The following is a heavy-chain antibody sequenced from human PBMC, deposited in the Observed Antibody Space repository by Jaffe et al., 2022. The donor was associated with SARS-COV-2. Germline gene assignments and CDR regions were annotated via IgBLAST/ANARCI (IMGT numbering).Heavy chain of an antibody. CDR3: ARHVCEFVGSSPRWFDS. D-gene: IGHD6-13*01. J-gene: IGHJ5*01. CDR2: IFYSGNT. CDR1: ADSISNSSYY. V-gene: IGHV4-39*01. Sequence: QLQLQESGPGLVKPSETLSLTCTVSADSISNSSYYWGWIRQPPGKGPEWIGSIFYSGNTRYSSSLKSRVTISVDTSKKQFTLKLSSVTAADTAVYYCARHVCEFVGSSPRWFDSWGQGTLVTVSS.